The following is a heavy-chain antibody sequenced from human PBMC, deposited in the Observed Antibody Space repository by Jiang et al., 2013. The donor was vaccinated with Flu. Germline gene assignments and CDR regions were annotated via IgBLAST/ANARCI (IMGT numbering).Heavy chain of an antibody. D-gene: IGHD3-9*01. CDR3: VPLTGYYTPWEFDY. J-gene: IGHJ4*02. V-gene: IGHV3-48*01. CDR1: SYS. Sequence: SYSMNXVRQAPGKGLEWVSYISSSSSTIYYADSVKGRFTISRDNAKNSLYLQMNSLRAEDTAVYYCVPLTGYYTPWEFDYWGQGTLVTVSS. CDR2: ISSSSSTI.